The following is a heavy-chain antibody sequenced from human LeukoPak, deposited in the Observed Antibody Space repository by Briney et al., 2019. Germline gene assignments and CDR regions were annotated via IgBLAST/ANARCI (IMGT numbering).Heavy chain of an antibody. CDR1: GSAFNSYS. D-gene: IGHD6-19*01. CDR2: ISTSISYI. CDR3: ARAIFSSGWYLVDY. Sequence: GGSLRLSCAASGSAFNSYSMNWVRQAPGKGLEWVSSISTSISYIYYADSVKGRFTISRDNAKNSLYLQMNSLRAEDTAVYYCARAIFSSGWYLVDYWGQGTLVTVSS. V-gene: IGHV3-21*01. J-gene: IGHJ4*02.